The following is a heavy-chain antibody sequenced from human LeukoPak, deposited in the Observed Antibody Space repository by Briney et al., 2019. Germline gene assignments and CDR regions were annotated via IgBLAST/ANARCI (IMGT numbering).Heavy chain of an antibody. Sequence: PGGSLGLSCAASGFTFSNSGMSWVRQAPGKGLEWVSAITGSGDNTYYADSVKGRFTISRDNSKNTLYLQMSSLRAEDTAVYYCAKIGGYFDYWGQGTLVTVSS. CDR3: AKIGGYFDY. CDR1: GFTFSNSG. D-gene: IGHD3-10*01. V-gene: IGHV3-23*01. CDR2: ITGSGDNT. J-gene: IGHJ4*02.